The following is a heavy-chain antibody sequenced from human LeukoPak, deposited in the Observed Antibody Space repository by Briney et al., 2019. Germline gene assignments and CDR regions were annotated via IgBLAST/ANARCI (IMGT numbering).Heavy chain of an antibody. CDR3: ARDGPGRKVEDYGDPNWFDP. CDR2: INPNSGGT. CDR1: GYTFTGYY. V-gene: IGHV1-2*02. Sequence: ASVKVSCKASGYTFTGYYMHWVRQAPGQGLEWMGWINPNSGGTNYAQKFQGRVTMTRDTSISTAYMELSRLRSDDTAVYYCARDGPGRKVEDYGDPNWFDPWGQGTLVTVSS. J-gene: IGHJ5*02. D-gene: IGHD4-17*01.